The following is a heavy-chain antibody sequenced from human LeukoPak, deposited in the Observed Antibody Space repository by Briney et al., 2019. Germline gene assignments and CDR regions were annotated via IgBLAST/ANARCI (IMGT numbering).Heavy chain of an antibody. Sequence: PGGSLRLSCAASGFTFSSYSMNWVRQAPGKGLEWVSSISTSSSYINYADSVKGRFTISRDNAKNSLYLQMNSLRAEDTAVYYCATSGGDYYYYSLDVWGKGTPVTISS. CDR1: GFTFSSYS. CDR3: ATSGGDYYYYSLDV. D-gene: IGHD3-10*01. V-gene: IGHV3-21*01. CDR2: ISTSSSYI. J-gene: IGHJ6*03.